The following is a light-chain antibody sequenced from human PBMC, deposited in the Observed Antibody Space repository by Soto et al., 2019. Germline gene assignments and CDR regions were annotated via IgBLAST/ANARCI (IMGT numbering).Light chain of an antibody. CDR2: EVS. CDR1: SSDIGGYSY. J-gene: IGLJ1*01. CDR3: CSYTSSSTYV. Sequence: QSALTQPASVSGSPGQSITISCTGTSSDIGGYSYVSWYQQHPGKAPKLIISEVSNRPSGVSNRFSGSKSGNTASLTISWLQAEDEADYFCCSYTSSSTYVFGTGTKLTVL. V-gene: IGLV2-14*01.